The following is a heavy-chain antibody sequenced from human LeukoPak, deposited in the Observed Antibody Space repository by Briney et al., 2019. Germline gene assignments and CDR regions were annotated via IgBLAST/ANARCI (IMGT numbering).Heavy chain of an antibody. D-gene: IGHD5-12*01. CDR1: GFTVSSNY. CDR2: VYSGGST. V-gene: IGHV3-53*01. CDR3: ARVDYSNWFDP. J-gene: IGHJ5*02. Sequence: GGSLRLSCAASGFTVSSNYMSWVRQAPGKGLEWVSVVYSGGSTYYADSVKGRFTISRDNSKNTLYLQMNSLRVEDTAVYYCARVDYSNWFDPWGQGTLVTVSS.